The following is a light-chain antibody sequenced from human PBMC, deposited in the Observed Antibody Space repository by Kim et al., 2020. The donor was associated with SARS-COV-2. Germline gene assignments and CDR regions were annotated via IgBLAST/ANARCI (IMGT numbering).Light chain of an antibody. Sequence: ASVGDRVTITCRASQSISDYLLWYQQKPGKAPKLLIYAASSLQSGVPTRFSGIGSGTDFTLTISSLQPEDFATYYCQQSSTTPPAFGQGTKVDIK. CDR3: QQSSTTPPA. V-gene: IGKV1-39*01. J-gene: IGKJ1*01. CDR1: QSISDY. CDR2: AAS.